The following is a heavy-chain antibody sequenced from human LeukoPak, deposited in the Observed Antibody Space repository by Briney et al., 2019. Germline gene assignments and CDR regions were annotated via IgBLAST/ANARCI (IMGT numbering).Heavy chain of an antibody. CDR2: INPNNGDT. CDR3: ARALVGYSNGLAP. CDR1: GYTFTSYY. Sequence: GASVNVSCKASGYTFTSYYMHWVRRAPGHGPEWLGWINPNNGDTDYAQNFQGRVTMTSDTSITTAYMELSSLRSDDTAIYYCARALVGYSNGLAPWG. J-gene: IGHJ5*02. V-gene: IGHV1-2*02. D-gene: IGHD3-10*01.